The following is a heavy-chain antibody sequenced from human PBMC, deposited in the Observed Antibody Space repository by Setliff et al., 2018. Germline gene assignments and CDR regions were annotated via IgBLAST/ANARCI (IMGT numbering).Heavy chain of an antibody. CDR2: SSAYNGKT. CDR3: ARDRYYNSWSGTSITAPHDAFDI. J-gene: IGHJ3*02. V-gene: IGHV1-46*03. CDR1: GYTLTNYY. Sequence: RASVKVSCKASGYTLTNYYMHWVRQAPGQGLEWMGWSSAYNGKTQYAQKFQGRVTMTRDTSTSTVYMEVSSLRSEDTAVYYCARDRYYNSWSGTSITAPHDAFDIWGQGTMVTVSS. D-gene: IGHD3-3*01.